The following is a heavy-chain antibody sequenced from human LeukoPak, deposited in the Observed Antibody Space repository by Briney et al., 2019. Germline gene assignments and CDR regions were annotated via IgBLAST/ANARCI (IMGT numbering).Heavy chain of an antibody. J-gene: IGHJ1*01. CDR3: AREGQLGLDN. V-gene: IGHV1-2*02. D-gene: IGHD1-1*01. CDR2: ITLHSGDT. CDR1: GHTLTVHY. Sequence: ASVKVSCKASGHTLTVHYIHWVRQGPGQGLEWLGWITLHSGDTHYAQKYQGRLAMTSDTSISTGYMELSRLQFDDTAVYYCAREGQLGLDNWGQGTLVTVSS.